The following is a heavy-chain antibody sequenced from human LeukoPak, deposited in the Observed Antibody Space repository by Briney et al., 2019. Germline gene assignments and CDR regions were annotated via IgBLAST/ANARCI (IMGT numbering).Heavy chain of an antibody. J-gene: IGHJ4*02. V-gene: IGHV3-74*01. Sequence: GGSLRLSCAASGFTFSSYWMHWVRQAPGKGLVWVSRIDNEGSGTSYADSVKGRFTIPRDNAKNRLYVQMNNLRVEDTAVYYCATGSGLWSPDYWGQGTLVTVSS. D-gene: IGHD5-18*01. CDR2: IDNEGSGT. CDR1: GFTFSSYW. CDR3: ATGSGLWSPDY.